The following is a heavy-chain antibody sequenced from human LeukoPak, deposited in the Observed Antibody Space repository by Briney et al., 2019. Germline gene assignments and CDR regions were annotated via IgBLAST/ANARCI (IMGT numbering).Heavy chain of an antibody. Sequence: PSETLSLTCAVSGGSISSGGYSWSWIRQPPGKGLEWIGSIYYSGSTYYNPSLKSRVTISVDTSKNQFSLKLSSVTAADTAVYYCAREEDYYYYGMDVWGQGTTVTVSS. CDR3: AREEDYYYYGMDV. CDR1: GGSISSGGYS. CDR2: IYYSGST. V-gene: IGHV4-30-2*03. J-gene: IGHJ6*02.